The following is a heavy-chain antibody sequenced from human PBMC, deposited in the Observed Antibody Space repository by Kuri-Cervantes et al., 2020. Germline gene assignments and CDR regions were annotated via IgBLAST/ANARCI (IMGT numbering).Heavy chain of an antibody. CDR3: ARDREYCSSISCHRGGATDYGMDV. V-gene: IGHV3-23*01. CDR2: ISGSGGST. Sequence: GESLKISCAASGFTFSSYAMSWVRQAPGKGLEWVSAISGSGGSTYYADSVKGRFTISRDNSKNTLYLQTNSLRAEDTAVYYCARDREYCSSISCHRGGATDYGMDVWGQGTTVTVSS. CDR1: GFTFSSYA. D-gene: IGHD2-2*01. J-gene: IGHJ6*02.